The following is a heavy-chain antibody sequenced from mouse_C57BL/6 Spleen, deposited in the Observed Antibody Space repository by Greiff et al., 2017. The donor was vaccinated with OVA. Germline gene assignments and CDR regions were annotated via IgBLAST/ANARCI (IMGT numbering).Heavy chain of an antibody. V-gene: IGHV1-69*01. Sequence: QVQLQQPGAELVMPGASVKLSCKASGYTFTSYWLHWVKQRPGQGLEWIGEIDPSDSYTNYNQKFKGKSTLTVDKSSSTAYMQLSSLTSEDSAVYYCARSPITTVVEGRFDYWGQGTTLTVSS. CDR2: IDPSDSYT. CDR3: ARSPITTVVEGRFDY. J-gene: IGHJ2*01. CDR1: GYTFTSYW. D-gene: IGHD1-1*01.